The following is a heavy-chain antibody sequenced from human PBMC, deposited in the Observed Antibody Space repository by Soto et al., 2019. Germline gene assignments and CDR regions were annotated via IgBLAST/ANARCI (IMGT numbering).Heavy chain of an antibody. D-gene: IGHD6-19*01. CDR2: ISWDGGST. J-gene: IGHJ4*02. V-gene: IGHV3-43*01. Sequence: GGSLRLSCAASGFTFDDYTMHWVRQAPGKGLEWVSLISWDGGSTYYADSVKGRFTISRDNSKNSLYLQMNSLRTEDTALYYCAKGRRGGAVAGYYFDYWGQGTLVTVSS. CDR3: AKGRRGGAVAGYYFDY. CDR1: GFTFDDYT.